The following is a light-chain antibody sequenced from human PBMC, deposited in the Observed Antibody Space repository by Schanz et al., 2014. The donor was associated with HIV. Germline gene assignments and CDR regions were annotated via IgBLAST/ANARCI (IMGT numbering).Light chain of an antibody. CDR1: NSDIGGFNF. Sequence: QSALTQPAFVSGSPGQSITISCTGTNSDIGGFNFVSWYRQHPGKAPNLMIYDVTHRPSGISSRFSGSKSGNTASLTISGLQAEDEADYYCTSYTSSSSLLLFGGGTKLTVL. CDR3: TSYTSSSSLLL. J-gene: IGLJ3*02. CDR2: DVT. V-gene: IGLV2-14*01.